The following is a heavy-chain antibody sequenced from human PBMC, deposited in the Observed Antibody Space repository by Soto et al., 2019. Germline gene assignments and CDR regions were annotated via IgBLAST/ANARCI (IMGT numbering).Heavy chain of an antibody. CDR1: GGSISSGYYY. V-gene: IGHV4-39*01. D-gene: IGHD2-15*01. CDR2: IYYSGST. CDR3: AARCSGGSCGYYYYGMDV. J-gene: IGHJ6*02. Sequence: SETLSLTCSVSGGSISSGYYYWGWIRQPPGKGLEWIGSIYYSGSTYYNPSLKSRVTISVDTSKNQFSLKLSSVTAADTAVYYCAARCSGGSCGYYYYGMDVWGQGTTVTVSS.